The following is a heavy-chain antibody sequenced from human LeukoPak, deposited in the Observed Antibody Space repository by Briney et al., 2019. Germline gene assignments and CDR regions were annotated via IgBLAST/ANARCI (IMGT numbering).Heavy chain of an antibody. CDR3: ARLDYDSSGYYYGFDP. D-gene: IGHD3-22*01. J-gene: IGHJ5*02. CDR1: GFTFSSYE. V-gene: IGHV3-48*03. CDR2: IRSSGSTI. Sequence: GGSLRLSCAASGFTFSSYEMNWVRQAPGKGLEWVSYIRSSGSTIYYADSVKGRFTISRDNAKNSLYLQMNSLRAEDTAVYYCARLDYDSSGYYYGFDPWGQGTLVTVSS.